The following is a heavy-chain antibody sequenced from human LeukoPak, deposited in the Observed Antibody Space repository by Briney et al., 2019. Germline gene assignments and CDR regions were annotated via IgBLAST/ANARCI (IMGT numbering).Heavy chain of an antibody. V-gene: IGHV4-38-2*02. CDR3: ARSRCSSISCASRGAFDI. CDR1: GYSISSGYY. Sequence: PSETLSLTCTVSGYSISSGYYWGWIRQPPGKGLEWIGSIYHSGSTYYNPSLKSRVTMSVDTSKNQFSLKLSSVTAADTAVYYCARSRCSSISCASRGAFDIWGQGTMVTVSS. CDR2: IYHSGST. J-gene: IGHJ3*02. D-gene: IGHD2-2*01.